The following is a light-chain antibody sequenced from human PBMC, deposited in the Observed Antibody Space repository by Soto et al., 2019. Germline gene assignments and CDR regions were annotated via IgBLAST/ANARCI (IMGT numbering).Light chain of an antibody. V-gene: IGLV3-27*01. CDR1: VLAKKY. J-gene: IGLJ3*02. CDR2: KDS. CDR3: YSAADNNLGV. Sequence: SYKLTQPSSVSVSPGQTARITCSGDVLAKKYARWFQQKPGQAPVLVIYKDSERPSGIPERFSGSSSGNTVTLTISGAQVEDEADYYCYSAADNNLGVFGGGTKLTVL.